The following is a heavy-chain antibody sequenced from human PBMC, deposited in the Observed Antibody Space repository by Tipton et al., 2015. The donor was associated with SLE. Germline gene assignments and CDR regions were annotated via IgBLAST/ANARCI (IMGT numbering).Heavy chain of an antibody. J-gene: IGHJ4*02. D-gene: IGHD6-13*01. Sequence: QSGPEVKKPGSSVKVSCKASGGTFSSYAISWVRQAPGQGLEWMRGIIPIFGTANYAQKFQGRVTITTDESTSTAYMELSSLRSEDTAVYYCATSVLIAAADYYFDYWGQGTLVTVSS. CDR2: IIPIFGTA. V-gene: IGHV1-69*05. CDR1: GGTFSSYA. CDR3: ATSVLIAAADYYFDY.